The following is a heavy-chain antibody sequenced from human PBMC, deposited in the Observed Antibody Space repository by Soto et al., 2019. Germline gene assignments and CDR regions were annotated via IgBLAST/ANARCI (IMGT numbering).Heavy chain of an antibody. J-gene: IGHJ4*02. V-gene: IGHV3-74*01. Sequence: EVQLVESGGGLVQPGGSLRLSCAASGFSFSSYWMHWVRQAPGKGLVWVSRINSDGSSTSYADSVTGRFTISRDNAKNTLYLQMISLRAEDTAVYYCARDQVGSYWVHDYWGQGTLVTVSS. D-gene: IGHD1-26*01. CDR1: GFSFSSYW. CDR3: ARDQVGSYWVHDY. CDR2: INSDGSST.